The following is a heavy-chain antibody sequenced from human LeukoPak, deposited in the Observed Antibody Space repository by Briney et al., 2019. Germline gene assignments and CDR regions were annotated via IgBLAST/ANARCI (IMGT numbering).Heavy chain of an antibody. CDR2: ISSSSTYI. CDR1: GFTFSSYN. Sequence: GGSLRLSCAAPGFTFSSYNMNWVRQAPGKGLKWVSSISSSSTYIYYTDSVRGRFTISRDNAKNSLYLQMNSLRAEDTAVYWCARDYIAYDPLDYWGQGTLVTVSS. D-gene: IGHD3-3*01. V-gene: IGHV3-21*01. CDR3: ARDYIAYDPLDY. J-gene: IGHJ4*02.